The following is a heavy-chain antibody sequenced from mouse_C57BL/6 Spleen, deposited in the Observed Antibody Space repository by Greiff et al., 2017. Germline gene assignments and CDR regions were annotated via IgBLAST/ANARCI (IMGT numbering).Heavy chain of an antibody. CDR2: IYPRDGST. J-gene: IGHJ3*01. Sequence: QVQLQQSGPELVKPGASVKLSCKASGYTFTSYDINWVKQRPGQGLEWIGWIYPRDGSTKYNEKFKGKATLTVDTSSSTAYMELHSLTSEDSAVYFCARWAWTGTHAWFAYWGQGTLVTVSA. CDR1: GYTFTSYD. CDR3: ARWAWTGTHAWFAY. V-gene: IGHV1-85*01. D-gene: IGHD4-1*01.